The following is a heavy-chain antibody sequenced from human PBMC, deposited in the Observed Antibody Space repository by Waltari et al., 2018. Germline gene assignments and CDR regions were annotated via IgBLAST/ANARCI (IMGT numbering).Heavy chain of an antibody. CDR2: ISGRGGST. J-gene: IGHJ6*02. D-gene: IGHD5-12*01. CDR1: GFTFSSYA. CDR3: AKDPGRGYSGYDSYGMDV. V-gene: IGHV3-23*04. Sequence: EVQLVESGGGLVQPGGSLRLSCAASGFTFSSYAMSWVRQAPGKGREWVSAISGRGGSTYYADSVKGRFTISRDNSKNTLYLQMNSLRAEDTAVYYCAKDPGRGYSGYDSYGMDVWGQGTTVTVSS.